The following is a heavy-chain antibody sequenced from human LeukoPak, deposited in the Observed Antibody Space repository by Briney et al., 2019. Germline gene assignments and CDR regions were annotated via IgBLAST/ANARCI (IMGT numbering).Heavy chain of an antibody. J-gene: IGHJ4*02. Sequence: PGGSLRLSCAASGFTSSSYAMSWVRQAPGKGLEWVSAISGSGGGTYYADSVKGRFTISRDNSKNTLYLQMNSLRAEDTAVYYCAKDLGTYSSGWLVYWGQGTLVTVSS. CDR3: AKDLGTYSSGWLVY. D-gene: IGHD6-19*01. CDR2: ISGSGGGT. CDR1: GFTSSSYA. V-gene: IGHV3-23*01.